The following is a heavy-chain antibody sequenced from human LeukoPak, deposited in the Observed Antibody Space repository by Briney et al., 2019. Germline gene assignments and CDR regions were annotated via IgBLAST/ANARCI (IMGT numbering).Heavy chain of an antibody. D-gene: IGHD2-8*01. Sequence: GGSLRLSCAASGFTFSNYGMSWVRQAPGKGLEWVSVVSGSGGSTYYADSVKGRFTISRDNSKNTLYLQMNSLSAEDTAVYYCAKTLYYSGSRWNADYWGQGTQVTVSS. V-gene: IGHV3-23*01. J-gene: IGHJ4*02. CDR2: VSGSGGST. CDR1: GFTFSNYG. CDR3: AKTLYYSGSRWNADY.